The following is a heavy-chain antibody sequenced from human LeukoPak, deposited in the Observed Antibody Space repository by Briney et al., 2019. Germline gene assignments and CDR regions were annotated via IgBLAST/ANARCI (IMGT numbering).Heavy chain of an antibody. J-gene: IGHJ2*01. D-gene: IGHD3-10*01. V-gene: IGHV3-53*01. Sequence: GGSLRLSCAASGFTVSTNYMNWVRQAPGKGLEWVSILYSGSDTYYADSVKGRFTISRDSSKNILFLQMNNLRAEDTAVYYCARVGDHFHWYRDLWGRGTLVTVSS. CDR2: LYSGSDT. CDR3: ARVGDHFHWYRDL. CDR1: GFTVSTNY.